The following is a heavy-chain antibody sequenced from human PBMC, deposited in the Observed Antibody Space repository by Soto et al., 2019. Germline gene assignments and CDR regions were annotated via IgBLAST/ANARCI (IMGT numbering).Heavy chain of an antibody. CDR2: TYYRSKWYN. D-gene: IGHD2-2*01. J-gene: IGHJ1*01. CDR3: AREGYCSSTSCSYAEYFQH. CDR1: GDSVSSNSAA. Sequence: PSQTLSLTCVISGDSVSSNSAAWSWIRQSPSRGLEWLGRTYYRSKWYNDYAVSVKSRITINPDTSKNQFSLQLNSVTPEDTAVYYCAREGYCSSTSCSYAEYFQHWGQGTLVTVSS. V-gene: IGHV6-1*01.